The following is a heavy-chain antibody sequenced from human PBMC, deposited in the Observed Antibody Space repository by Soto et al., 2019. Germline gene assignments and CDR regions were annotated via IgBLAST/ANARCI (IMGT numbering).Heavy chain of an antibody. Sequence: EVQLVESGGGLVKPGGSLRLSCAASGFTFSSYSMNWVRQAPGKGLEWVSSISSSSSYIYYADSVKGRFTISRDNAKNSLYLQMNSLRAEDTAVYCCARDRDSDDAFDIWGQGTMVTVSS. J-gene: IGHJ3*02. D-gene: IGHD2-21*02. CDR3: ARDRDSDDAFDI. CDR2: ISSSSSYI. V-gene: IGHV3-21*01. CDR1: GFTFSSYS.